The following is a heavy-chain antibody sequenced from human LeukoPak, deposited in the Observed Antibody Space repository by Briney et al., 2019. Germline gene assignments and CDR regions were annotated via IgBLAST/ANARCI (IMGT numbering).Heavy chain of an antibody. V-gene: IGHV4-59*01. CDR2: IYYSGTT. Sequence: PSETLSLTCTVSGGSISSYYWSWLRQPPGKGLEWIGNIYYSGTTNYNPSLKSRVTISVDTSKNQFSPKLSSVTAADTAVYYCARVPTYYDFWSGYSNPYYYMDVWGKGTTVTVSS. CDR3: ARVPTYYDFWSGYSNPYYYMDV. J-gene: IGHJ6*03. CDR1: GGSISSYY. D-gene: IGHD3-3*01.